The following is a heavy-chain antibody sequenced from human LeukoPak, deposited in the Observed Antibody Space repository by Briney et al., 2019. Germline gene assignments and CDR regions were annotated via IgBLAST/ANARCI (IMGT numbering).Heavy chain of an antibody. V-gene: IGHV4-34*01. CDR1: GGSFSAYY. J-gene: IGHJ6*02. CDR2: VNHSGGT. CDR3: AAQEYRLTYYYYGLDV. Sequence: SETLSLTCAVYGGSFSAYYWSWIRQPPGKGLEWIGEVNHSGGTNYNPSLKSRVTISVDTSKNQFSLKLSSVTAADTAVYYCAAQEYRLTYYYYGLDVWGQGTTVTVSS. D-gene: IGHD2-2*01.